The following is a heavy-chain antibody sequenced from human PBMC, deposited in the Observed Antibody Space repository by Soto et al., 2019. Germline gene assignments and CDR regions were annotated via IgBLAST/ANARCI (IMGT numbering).Heavy chain of an antibody. D-gene: IGHD1-7*01. Sequence: ASVKVSCKASGYTFTSYYMHWVRQAPGQGLEWMGIINPSGGSTSYAQKFQGRVTMTRGTSTSTVYMELSSLRSEDTAVYYCASPSNYSYYYYGMDVWGQGTTVTVSS. V-gene: IGHV1-46*01. CDR1: GYTFTSYY. CDR2: INPSGGST. CDR3: ASPSNYSYYYYGMDV. J-gene: IGHJ6*02.